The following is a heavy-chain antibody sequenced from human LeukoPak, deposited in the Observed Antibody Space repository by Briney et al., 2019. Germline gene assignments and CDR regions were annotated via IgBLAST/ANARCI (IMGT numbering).Heavy chain of an antibody. Sequence: GGSLRLSCAASGFTFSSYGMHWVRQAPGKGLEGVAFIRYDGSNKYYADSVKGRFTISRDNSKNTLYLQMNSLRAEDTAVYYCAKDREYSSGWYGVFDYWGQGTLVTVSS. D-gene: IGHD6-19*01. J-gene: IGHJ4*02. CDR1: GFTFSSYG. V-gene: IGHV3-30*02. CDR3: AKDREYSSGWYGVFDY. CDR2: IRYDGSNK.